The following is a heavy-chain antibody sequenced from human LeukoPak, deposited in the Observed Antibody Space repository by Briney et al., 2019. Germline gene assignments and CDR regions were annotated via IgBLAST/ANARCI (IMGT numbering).Heavy chain of an antibody. CDR1: GGSVSSGSYY. Sequence: SETLSLTCTVSGGSVSSGSYYWSWIRQPPGKGLEWIGYIYYSGSTNYNPSLKSRVTISVDTSKNQFSLKLSSVTAADTAVYYCAREYMVRGVMSIYYYYGMDVWGQGTTVTVSS. CDR3: AREYMVRGVMSIYYYYGMDV. D-gene: IGHD3-10*01. V-gene: IGHV4-61*01. CDR2: IYYSGST. J-gene: IGHJ6*02.